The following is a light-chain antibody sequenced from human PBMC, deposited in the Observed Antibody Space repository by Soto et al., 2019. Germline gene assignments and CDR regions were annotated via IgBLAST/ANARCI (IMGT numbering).Light chain of an antibody. V-gene: IGKV1-9*01. CDR1: QDISGY. CDR3: QHPKWA. CDR2: AAS. J-gene: IGKJ1*01. Sequence: IQLTQSPSSLSASVGDRVTITCRASQDISGYVAWHQQRPGRAPQLLIYAASALQTGVPLRFSGSGSGTDFTLTITSLQPEDFGTYYCQHPKWAFGQGTTVEI.